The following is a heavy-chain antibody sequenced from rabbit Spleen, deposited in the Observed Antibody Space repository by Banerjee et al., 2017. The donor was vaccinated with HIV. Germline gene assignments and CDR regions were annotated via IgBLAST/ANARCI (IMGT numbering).Heavy chain of an antibody. CDR1: GIDFTNSY. Sequence: QLTETGGGLVQPGGSLTLSCKASGIDFTNSYIPWVRQAPGKGLEWIGIIYAARGTTDYASWVNGRFTISSDNAQSTVDLKMPRLTAADTATYFCARAIVPWLGLTRVDLWGQGTLVTVS. V-gene: IGHV1S7*01. CDR2: IYAARGTT. D-gene: IGHD4-1*01. J-gene: IGHJ3*01. CDR3: ARAIVPWLGLTRVDL.